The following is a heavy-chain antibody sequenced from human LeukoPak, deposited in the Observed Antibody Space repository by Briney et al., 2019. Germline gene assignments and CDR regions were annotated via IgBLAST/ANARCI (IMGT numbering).Heavy chain of an antibody. Sequence: SETLSLTCIVSGYSVSSGYYWGWSRRSPGKGLEWLAAGSNSGTTYYSPSLKGRVTISLDTFKNEFSLRLTSVTAADTGVYYCARAPGSGWSDWGQGARVTVSS. CDR2: GSNSGTT. V-gene: IGHV4-38-2*02. D-gene: IGHD6-19*01. J-gene: IGHJ4*02. CDR1: GYSVSSGYY. CDR3: ARAPGSGWSD.